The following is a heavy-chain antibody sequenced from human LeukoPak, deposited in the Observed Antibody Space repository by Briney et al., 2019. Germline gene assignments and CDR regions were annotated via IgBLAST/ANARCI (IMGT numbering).Heavy chain of an antibody. CDR1: GFTFNSET. D-gene: IGHD1-26*01. Sequence: TGGSLRLSCAASGFTFNSETMNWVRQAPGKGLEWVSIIYSGGSTFYADSVKGRFTISRDNSKNTLYLQMNSLRAEDTAVYYCARGGSYLSAFDIWGQGTMVTVSS. J-gene: IGHJ3*02. CDR2: IYSGGST. V-gene: IGHV3-53*01. CDR3: ARGGSYLSAFDI.